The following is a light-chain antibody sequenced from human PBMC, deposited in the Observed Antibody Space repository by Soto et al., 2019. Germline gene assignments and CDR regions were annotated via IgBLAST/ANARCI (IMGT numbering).Light chain of an antibody. CDR2: EVS. Sequence: QSALTQPASVAGCPGQSINISCTGTSSDVGGYKFVSWCQQHPGKAPKLMIYEVSNRPSGVSSRFSGSKSGNTASLTISGLQAEDEADYYCGSYTGSIYVFGPGTKVTVL. V-gene: IGLV2-14*01. J-gene: IGLJ1*01. CDR3: GSYTGSIYV. CDR1: SSDVGGYKF.